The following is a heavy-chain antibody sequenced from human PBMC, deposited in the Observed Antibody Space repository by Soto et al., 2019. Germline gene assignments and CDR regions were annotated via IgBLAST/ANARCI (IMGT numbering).Heavy chain of an antibody. V-gene: IGHV3-64D*06. J-gene: IGHJ4*02. CDR1: GFTFSSYD. D-gene: IGHD4-4*01. CDR2: ISSDGST. Sequence: LRLSCSASGFTFSSYDIHWVRQAPGKGLEYVSSISSDGSTYYAVSVKGRFTISRDNSRNTLYLRMSSLRAEDTAMYYCARPSNNYVAHWGQGTLVTVSS. CDR3: ARPSNNYVAH.